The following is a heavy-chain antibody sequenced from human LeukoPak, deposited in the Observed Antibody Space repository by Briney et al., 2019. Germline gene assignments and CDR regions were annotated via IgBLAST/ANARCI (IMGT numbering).Heavy chain of an antibody. CDR3: ARSAGRFGEQNWFDP. Sequence: ASVKVSCKASGYTFTSYGISWVRQAPGQGLEWMGWISAYNGNTNYAQKLQGRVTMTTDTSTSTAYMELRSPRSDDTAVYYSARSAGRFGEQNWFDPWGQGTLVTVSS. CDR2: ISAYNGNT. J-gene: IGHJ5*02. D-gene: IGHD3-10*01. CDR1: GYTFTSYG. V-gene: IGHV1-18*01.